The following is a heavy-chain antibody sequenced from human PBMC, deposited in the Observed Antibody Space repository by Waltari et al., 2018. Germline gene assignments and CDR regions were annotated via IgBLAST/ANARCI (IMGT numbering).Heavy chain of an antibody. CDR1: GYTFTSYY. J-gene: IGHJ6*03. CDR2: INPSGGST. Sequence: QVQLVQSGAEVKKPGASVKVSCKASGYTFTSYYMHWVRQAPGQGLEWMGIINPSGGSTSYAQKFQGRVTISVDTSKNQFSLKLSSVTAADTAVYYCARMYGSRFSYYYYYYMDVWGKGTTVTVSS. D-gene: IGHD3-10*01. V-gene: IGHV1-46*01. CDR3: ARMYGSRFSYYYYYYMDV.